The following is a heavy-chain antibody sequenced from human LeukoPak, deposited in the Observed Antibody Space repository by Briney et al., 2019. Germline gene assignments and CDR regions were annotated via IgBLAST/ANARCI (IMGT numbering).Heavy chain of an antibody. CDR2: IYSSGST. J-gene: IGHJ4*02. D-gene: IGHD1-26*01. CDR3: ARVIGPSRGFDY. CDR1: RGSTSGYC. V-gene: IGHV4-59*01. Sequence: ESPSLTPALSRGSTSGYCWSWVREPPGKGLGWIGYIYSSGSTKYNPSLKSRVTISVDTSKNQFSLKLSSVTAADTGVYYCARVIGPSRGFDYWGQGTLVTVSS.